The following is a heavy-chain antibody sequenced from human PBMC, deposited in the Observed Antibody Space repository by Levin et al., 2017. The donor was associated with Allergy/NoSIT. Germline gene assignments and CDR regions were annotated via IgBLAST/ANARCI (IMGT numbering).Heavy chain of an antibody. CDR1: GFTFSNYD. D-gene: IGHD6-19*01. J-gene: IGHJ4*02. CDR3: ARDLGVHSSGWYADLDY. V-gene: IGHV3-23*01. Sequence: GESLKISCAASGFTFSNYDMSWVRQAPGKGLDWVSTFTSRGSSTYYADSVKGRFTISRDNSKNTLYLLMNSLGADDTAVYYCARDLGVHSSGWYADLDYWGQGTLVSVSS. CDR2: FTSRGSST.